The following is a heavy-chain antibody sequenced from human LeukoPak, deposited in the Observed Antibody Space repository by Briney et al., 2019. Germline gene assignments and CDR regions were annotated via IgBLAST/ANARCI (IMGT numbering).Heavy chain of an antibody. J-gene: IGHJ4*02. CDR2: INPNSGGK. CDR3: ARMGGELLGPWFDY. D-gene: IGHD1-26*01. V-gene: IGHV1-2*02. CDR1: GYTFTGYY. Sequence: GASVKVSCKASGYTFTGYYMHWVRQAPGQGLEWMGWINPNSGGKNYAQKFQGRVTMTRDTSISTAYMELSRLRSDDTAVYYCARMGGELLGPWFDYWGQGTLVTVSS.